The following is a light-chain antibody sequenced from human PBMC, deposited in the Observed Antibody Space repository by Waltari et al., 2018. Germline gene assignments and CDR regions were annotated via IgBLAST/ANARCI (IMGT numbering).Light chain of an antibody. CDR3: QQRSNWPPSST. CDR1: QSISSY. V-gene: IGKV1-39*01. Sequence: DIQMTQSPSSLSASVGDRVTITCRASQSISSYLNWYQQKPGKAPKLLIYAASSLQSGVPSRFSGSGSGTDFTLTISSLQPEDFAVYYCQQRSNWPPSSTFGGGTKVEIK. J-gene: IGKJ4*01. CDR2: AAS.